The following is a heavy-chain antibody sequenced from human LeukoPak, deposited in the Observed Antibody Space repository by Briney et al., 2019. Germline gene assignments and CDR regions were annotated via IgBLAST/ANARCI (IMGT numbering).Heavy chain of an antibody. CDR3: ARDFGYF. V-gene: IGHV3-48*03. D-gene: IGHD3-10*01. CDR2: ISSSGSII. CDR1: GFTFSNYK. J-gene: IGHJ4*02. Sequence: PGGSLRLSCAASGFTFSNYKMNWVRQAPGKGLEWVSYISSSGSIIYYSDSVKGRFTISRDNAKNSLYLQMNSLIDEDTAVYYCARDFGYFWGQGTLVTVSS.